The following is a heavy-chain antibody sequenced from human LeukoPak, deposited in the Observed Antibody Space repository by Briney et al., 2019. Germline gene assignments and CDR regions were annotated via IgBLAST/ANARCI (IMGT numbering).Heavy chain of an antibody. D-gene: IGHD2-15*01. Sequence: GGSLRLSCAASGFTFSAYGMSWVRQSPGQGLEWVSGISANGSITFYARSVRGRFTISRDNAKNSLYLQMNSLRAEDTAVYYCAREGIGQAFDIWGQGTMVTVSS. CDR3: AREGIGQAFDI. CDR1: GFTFSAYG. V-gene: IGHV3-21*01. J-gene: IGHJ3*02. CDR2: ISANGSIT.